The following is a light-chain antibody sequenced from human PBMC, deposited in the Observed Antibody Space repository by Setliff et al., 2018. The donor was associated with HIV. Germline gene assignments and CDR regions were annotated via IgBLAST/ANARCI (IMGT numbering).Light chain of an antibody. CDR1: SSNIGINP. CDR3: GTWDSSLSAYV. V-gene: IGLV1-51*01. Sequence: PSASGTPGQRVTISCSGSSSNIGINPVNWYQQLSGTAPKLLIYDNNKRPSGIPDRFSGSRSGTSATLGITGLQTGDEADYYCGTWDSSLSAYVFGTGTKV. CDR2: DNN. J-gene: IGLJ1*01.